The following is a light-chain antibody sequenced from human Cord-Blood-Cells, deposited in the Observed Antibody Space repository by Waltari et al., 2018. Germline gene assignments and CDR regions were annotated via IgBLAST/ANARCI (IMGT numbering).Light chain of an antibody. Sequence: DIQITQSHSTLSASVGDRDTITCRASQSISSWLAWYQQKPGKAPKLLIYDASSLKSGVPSRFSCSGSGTEFTLTISSLQPDDFATYYCQQYNSYWTFGQGTKVEIK. CDR2: DAS. CDR3: QQYNSYWT. V-gene: IGKV1-5*01. J-gene: IGKJ1*01. CDR1: QSISSW.